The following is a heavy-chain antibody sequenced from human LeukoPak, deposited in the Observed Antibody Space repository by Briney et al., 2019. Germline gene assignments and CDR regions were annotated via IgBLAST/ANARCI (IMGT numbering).Heavy chain of an antibody. J-gene: IGHJ6*03. V-gene: IGHV1-46*01. D-gene: IGHD3-10*01. CDR1: GYTFTSYY. CDR2: INPSGGST. Sequence: ASVKVSCKASGYTFTSYYMHWVRQAPGQGLEWMGIINPSGGSTSYAQKFQGRVTMTRDTSTSTVYMELSSLRSEDTAVYYCARDKTPITMVRGYYYYYYMDVWGKGTTVTISS. CDR3: ARDKTPITMVRGYYYYYYMDV.